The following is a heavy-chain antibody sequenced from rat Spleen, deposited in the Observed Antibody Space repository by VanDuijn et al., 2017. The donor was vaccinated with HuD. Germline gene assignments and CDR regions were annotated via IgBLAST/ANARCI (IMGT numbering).Heavy chain of an antibody. V-gene: IGHV5-29*01. J-gene: IGHJ2*01. Sequence: EVQLVESGGGLVQPGRSLKLSCAASGFTFSNSYMAWVRQAPTKGLEWVATISDDGSTTYYRDSVKGRFTISRDNAKRTLYLQMDSLRSEDTATYYCASRDYWGQGVMVTVSS. CDR1: GFTFSNSY. CDR2: ISDDGSTT. CDR3: ASRDY.